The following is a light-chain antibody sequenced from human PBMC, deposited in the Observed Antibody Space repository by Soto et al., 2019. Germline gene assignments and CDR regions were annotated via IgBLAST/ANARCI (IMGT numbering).Light chain of an antibody. Sequence: DIQMTQSPSSVSASVGDRVTITCRASQGITNRLAWYHQKPGKAPKLLIYEASSLQSGVPSRISGSGSGTDFTLTISSLQPEDFATYYCQQANSFPLTFGQGTRLEIK. CDR1: QGITNR. CDR2: EAS. V-gene: IGKV1D-12*01. J-gene: IGKJ5*01. CDR3: QQANSFPLT.